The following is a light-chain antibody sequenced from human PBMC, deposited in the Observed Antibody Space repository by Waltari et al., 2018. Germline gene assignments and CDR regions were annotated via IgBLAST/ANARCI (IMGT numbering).Light chain of an antibody. Sequence: QSVLTQAPSASGTPGQRVTISCSGSSSNIGGTSYVYWYQQLPGTAPRLLIYRNNKRPSGVPDRFSGSKSGKSASLAISGLRSEDEADYYCAAWVDSLSTLLFGGGTKLTVL. J-gene: IGLJ2*01. CDR2: RNN. CDR1: SSNIGGTSY. V-gene: IGLV1-47*01. CDR3: AAWVDSLSTLL.